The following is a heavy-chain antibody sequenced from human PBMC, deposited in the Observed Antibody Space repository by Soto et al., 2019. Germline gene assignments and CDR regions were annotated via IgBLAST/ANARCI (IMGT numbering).Heavy chain of an antibody. V-gene: IGHV3-33*01. Sequence: QVQLVESGGGVVQPGRSLRPSCAASGFTFSNYGMHWVRQAPGKGLEWVAVIWHDGSIKYYADSVKGRFTISRDSSKNTLDLQMNSLIAEDTAVYYCASDQNWYFDCWGQGTLVTVSS. D-gene: IGHD1-1*01. CDR3: ASDQNWYFDC. CDR2: IWHDGSIK. CDR1: GFTFSNYG. J-gene: IGHJ4*02.